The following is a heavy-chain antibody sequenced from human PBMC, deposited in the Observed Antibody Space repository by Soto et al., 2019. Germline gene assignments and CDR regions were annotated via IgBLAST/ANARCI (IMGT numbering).Heavy chain of an antibody. J-gene: IGHJ6*02. V-gene: IGHV1-18*01. D-gene: IGHD6-13*01. CDR2: ISAYNGNT. Sequence: ASVKFSCKASGYTFTSYGIIWLRQARGQGLEWMGLISAYNGNTNYAQKLQGRVTMTTDTSTSTAYMELRRLRSDDTAVYYCAREENRSSWYKYYYYGMDVWGQGTTVTVSS. CDR3: AREENRSSWYKYYYYGMDV. CDR1: GYTFTSYG.